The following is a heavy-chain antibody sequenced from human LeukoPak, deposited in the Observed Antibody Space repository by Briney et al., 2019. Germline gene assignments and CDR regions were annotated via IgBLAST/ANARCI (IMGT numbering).Heavy chain of an antibody. CDR2: INYSGNT. D-gene: IGHD5-18*01. J-gene: IGHJ4*02. CDR3: ARLRYSNIGYSSPIDY. Sequence: SETLSLTCTVSSGSMNSYYWNWIRRPPGKGLERIGYINYSGNTNYNPSLKSRVTISVDTSKNQFSLKLRSVTAADTAVYYCARLRYSNIGYSSPIDYWGQGILVTVSS. V-gene: IGHV4-59*08. CDR1: SGSMNSYY.